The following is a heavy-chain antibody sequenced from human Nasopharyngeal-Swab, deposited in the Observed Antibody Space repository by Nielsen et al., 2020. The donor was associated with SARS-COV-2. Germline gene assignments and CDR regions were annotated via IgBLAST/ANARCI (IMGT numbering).Heavy chain of an antibody. CDR3: ARGNYYDSSGYSDAFDI. CDR1: GFRFGSYG. D-gene: IGHD3-22*01. J-gene: IGHJ3*02. Sequence: GESLKISCATSGFRFGSYGMHWVRQAPGKGLEWVAVIWYDGSNKYYADSVKGRFTISRDNSKNTLYLQMNSLRAEDTAVYYCARGNYYDSSGYSDAFDIWGQGTMVTVSS. CDR2: IWYDGSNK. V-gene: IGHV3-33*01.